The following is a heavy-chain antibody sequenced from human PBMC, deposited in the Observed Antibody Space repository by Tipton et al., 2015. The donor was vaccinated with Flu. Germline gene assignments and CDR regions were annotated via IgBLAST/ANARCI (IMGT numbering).Heavy chain of an antibody. Sequence: LRLSCTVSGGSISSYYWGWIRQPPGKGLEWIGSIYYSGSTYYNPSLKSRVTISVDTSKNQFSLKLSSVTAADTAVYYCAREGSLTIFGVVTYNWFDPWGQGTLVTVSS. CDR2: IYYSGST. CDR1: GGSISSYY. D-gene: IGHD3-3*01. CDR3: AREGSLTIFGVVTYNWFDP. J-gene: IGHJ5*02. V-gene: IGHV4-39*07.